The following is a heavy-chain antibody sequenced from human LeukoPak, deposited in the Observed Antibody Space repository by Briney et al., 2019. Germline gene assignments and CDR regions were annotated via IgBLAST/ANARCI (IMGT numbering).Heavy chain of an antibody. CDR3: AKDLHGDYGDYFDY. CDR2: ISGSGGSGST. D-gene: IGHD4-17*01. V-gene: IGHV3-23*01. CDR1: GFAFSSYA. J-gene: IGHJ4*02. Sequence: GGSLRLSCAASGFAFSSYAMIWVRQAPGKGLEWVSGISGSGGSGSTYYADSVKGRLTISRDNSKSTLYLQMNSLGAEDTAVYYCAKDLHGDYGDYFDYWGPGTLVTVSS.